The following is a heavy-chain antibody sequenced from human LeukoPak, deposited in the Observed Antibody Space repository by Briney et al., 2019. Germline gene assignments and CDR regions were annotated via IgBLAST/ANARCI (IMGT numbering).Heavy chain of an antibody. D-gene: IGHD3-22*01. CDR3: ARATYYYDSSGPL. V-gene: IGHV3-48*03. J-gene: IGHJ4*02. CDR2: ISTSGSTI. CDR1: GFIFSSYE. Sequence: PGGSLRLSCAASGFIFSSYEMNWVRQAPGKGLEWVSYISTSGSTINYADSVKGRFTISRDNAKNSLYLQMNSLRGEDTAVYYCARATYYYDSSGPLWGQGTLVTVSS.